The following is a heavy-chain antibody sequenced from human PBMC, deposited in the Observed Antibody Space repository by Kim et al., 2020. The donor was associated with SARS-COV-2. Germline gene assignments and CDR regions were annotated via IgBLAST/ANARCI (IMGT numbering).Heavy chain of an antibody. CDR1: GFTFSSYA. CDR3: ARDPVPDDHILTGPRDYYYYGMDV. D-gene: IGHD3-9*01. CDR2: ISYDGSNK. V-gene: IGHV3-30*04. J-gene: IGHJ6*02. Sequence: GGSLRLSCAASGFTFSSYAMHWVRQAPGKGLEWVAVISYDGSNKYYADSVKGRFTISRDNSKNTLYLQMNSLRAEDTAVYYCARDPVPDDHILTGPRDYYYYGMDVWGQGTTVTVSS.